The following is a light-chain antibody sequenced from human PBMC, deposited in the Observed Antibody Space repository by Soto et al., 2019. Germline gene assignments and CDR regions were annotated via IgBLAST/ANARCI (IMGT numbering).Light chain of an antibody. CDR3: QQYHNLPPYT. CDR2: DAS. CDR1: QDITDS. V-gene: IGKV1-33*01. Sequence: DIQMTQSPSSLSASVGERVTITCQASQDITDSLNWYQQKPGKGPKLLIFDASNLETGVPSRFSGGGSGTYFTLTIASLQPEYFATYYCQQYHNLPPYTFGQGTKLDIK. J-gene: IGKJ2*01.